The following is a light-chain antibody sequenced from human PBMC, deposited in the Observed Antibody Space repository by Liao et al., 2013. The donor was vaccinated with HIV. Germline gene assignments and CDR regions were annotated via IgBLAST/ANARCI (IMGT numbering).Light chain of an antibody. J-gene: IGLJ2*01. CDR1: SIGRRS. CDR3: QVWDSSSDRV. V-gene: IGLV3-21*01. Sequence: SYELTQPPSVSVAPGKTATIMCGGTSIGRRSVHWYQQRPGQAPVLVIYYDSDRPSGIPERFSGSNSGNTATLTISWVEAGDEADYFCQVWDSSSDRVFGGGTKLTVL. CDR2: YDS.